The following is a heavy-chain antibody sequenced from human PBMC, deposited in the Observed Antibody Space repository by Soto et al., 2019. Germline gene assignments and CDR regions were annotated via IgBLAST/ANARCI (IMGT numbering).Heavy chain of an antibody. J-gene: IGHJ4*02. CDR1: GGSFSGYY. Sequence: SETLSLTCAVYGGSFSGYYWSWIRQPPGKGLEWIGEINHSGSTNYNPSLKSRATISVDTSKNQFSLKLSSVTAADTAVYYCASLHDYGDYYFDYWGQGTLVTVSS. D-gene: IGHD4-17*01. CDR2: INHSGST. CDR3: ASLHDYGDYYFDY. V-gene: IGHV4-34*01.